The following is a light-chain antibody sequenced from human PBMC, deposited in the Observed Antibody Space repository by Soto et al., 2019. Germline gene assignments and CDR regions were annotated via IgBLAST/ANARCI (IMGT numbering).Light chain of an antibody. CDR3: SSYTSGTTLLV. J-gene: IGLJ3*02. CDR2: EVG. V-gene: IGLV2-14*01. CDR1: NSDIGGYDF. Sequence: QSALTQPASVSGSPGQSITISCTGSNSDIGGYDFVSWYQQHPGKAPKLLIYEVGHRPSGVSNRFSGSKSGNTASLTVSGLHTEDEADYYCSSYTSGTTLLVFGGGPQLTVL.